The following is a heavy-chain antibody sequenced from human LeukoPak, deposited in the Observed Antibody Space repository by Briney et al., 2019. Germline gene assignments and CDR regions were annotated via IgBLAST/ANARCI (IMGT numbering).Heavy chain of an antibody. Sequence: GGSLRLSCAASGFTFSSYAMSWVRQAPGKGLEWVSAISGSGSSTYYADSVKGRFTISRDNSKNTLYLQMNSLRAEDAAVYYCAKPRLYYYDSSGYFLPSSYFDYWGQGTLVTVSS. V-gene: IGHV3-23*01. CDR1: GFTFSSYA. D-gene: IGHD3-22*01. J-gene: IGHJ4*02. CDR3: AKPRLYYYDSSGYFLPSSYFDY. CDR2: ISGSGSST.